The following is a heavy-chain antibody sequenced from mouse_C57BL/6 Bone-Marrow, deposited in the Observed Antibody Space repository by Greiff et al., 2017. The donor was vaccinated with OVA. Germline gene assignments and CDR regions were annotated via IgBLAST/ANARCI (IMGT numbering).Heavy chain of an antibody. J-gene: IGHJ1*03. CDR1: GYTFTGYW. CDR2: IYPGDGDT. V-gene: IGHV1-82*01. D-gene: IGHD1-1*01. CDR3: ARRGYYGSSTRYFDV. Sequence: QVQLQQSGAELMKPGASVKLSCKATGYTFTGYWIEWVKQRPGKGLEWIGRIYPGDGDTNYNGKFKGKATLTADKSSSTAYMQLSSLTSEDSAVYFCARRGYYGSSTRYFDVWGTGTTVTVSS.